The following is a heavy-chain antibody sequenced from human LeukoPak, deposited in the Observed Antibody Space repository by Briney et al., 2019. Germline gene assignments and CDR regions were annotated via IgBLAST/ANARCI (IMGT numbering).Heavy chain of an antibody. Sequence: GSLRLYCAASGFTFSDYYMSWIRQASGKGLEGVSYISSSGSTIYYADSVKGRFTISRDNAKNSLYLQMNSLRAEDTAVYYCARSGAATERANWFDPWGQGTLVTVSS. D-gene: IGHD1-26*01. CDR1: GFTFSDYY. CDR2: ISSSGSTI. V-gene: IGHV3-11*01. CDR3: ARSGAATERANWFDP. J-gene: IGHJ5*02.